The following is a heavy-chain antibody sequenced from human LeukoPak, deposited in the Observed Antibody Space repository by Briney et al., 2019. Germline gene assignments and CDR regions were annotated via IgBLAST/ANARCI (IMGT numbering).Heavy chain of an antibody. CDR3: ASTSYNYYFDY. J-gene: IGHJ4*02. CDR2: IYYSGST. Sequence: KSSETLSLTCTVSGVSVSSGGYYWSWIRQQPGKGLEWIGYIYYSGSTYYNPSLKSRLTISVDTSKNQFSLKLSSVTAADTAVYYCASTSYNYYFDYWGQGTLVTVSS. D-gene: IGHD2-2*01. CDR1: GVSVSSGGYY. V-gene: IGHV4-31*03.